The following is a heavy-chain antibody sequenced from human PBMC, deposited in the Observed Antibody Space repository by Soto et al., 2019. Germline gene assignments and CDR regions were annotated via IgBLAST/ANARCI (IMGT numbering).Heavy chain of an antibody. V-gene: IGHV4-39*01. CDR1: GGSISSSSYY. J-gene: IGHJ4*02. CDR3: ARHSQDYDYIWGSYRSNWGVDY. Sequence: QLQLQESGPGLVKPSETLSLTCTVSGGSISSSSYYWGWIRQPPGKGLEWIGSIYCSGSTYYNPSLKSRVTISVDTSKNQFSLKLSSVTAADTAVYYCARHSQDYDYIWGSYRSNWGVDYWGQGTLVTVSS. D-gene: IGHD3-16*02. CDR2: IYCSGST.